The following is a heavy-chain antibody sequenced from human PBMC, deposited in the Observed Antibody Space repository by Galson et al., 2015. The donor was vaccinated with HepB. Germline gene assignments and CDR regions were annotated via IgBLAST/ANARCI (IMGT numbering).Heavy chain of an antibody. CDR2: IYHSGST. Sequence: ETLSLTCTVSGGSISSTNWWTWVRQPPGKGLEWIGEIYHSGSTNYNPSLKSRVTISVGKSKNQFSLKLSSVTAADTAVYYCARLRGVIFYDMDVWGQGTTVTVSS. V-gene: IGHV4-4*02. CDR1: GGSISSTNW. J-gene: IGHJ6*02. D-gene: IGHD3-10*01. CDR3: ARLRGVIFYDMDV.